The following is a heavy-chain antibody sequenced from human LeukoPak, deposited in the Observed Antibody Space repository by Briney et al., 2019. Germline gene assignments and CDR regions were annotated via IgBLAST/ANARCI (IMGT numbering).Heavy chain of an antibody. V-gene: IGHV1-3*02. CDR2: SSGGDGNT. Sequence: ASVKVSCKASGYTFTSSAIHWVRQAPGQRLEWMGWSSGGDGNTKYSQGFQGRVTITRDTSANTAYMELSSLRSEDMAVYYCARGGGYLIDYWGQGTLVTVSS. J-gene: IGHJ4*02. CDR3: ARGGGYLIDY. D-gene: IGHD1-1*01. CDR1: GYTFTSSA.